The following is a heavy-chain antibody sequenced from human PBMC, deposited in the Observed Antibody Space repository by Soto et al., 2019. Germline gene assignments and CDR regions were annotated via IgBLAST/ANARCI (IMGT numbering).Heavy chain of an antibody. CDR3: ARGRGTAMVTMMDY. CDR2: INAGNGNT. V-gene: IGHV1-3*05. D-gene: IGHD5-18*01. J-gene: IGHJ4*02. Sequence: QVQLVQSGAEEKKPGASVKVSCKASGYTFTSYAMHWVRQAPGQRLEWMGWINAGNGNTKYSQKFQGRVTITRDTCASTAYMELSSLSSEDTAVYYCARGRGTAMVTMMDYWGQGTLVTVSS. CDR1: GYTFTSYA.